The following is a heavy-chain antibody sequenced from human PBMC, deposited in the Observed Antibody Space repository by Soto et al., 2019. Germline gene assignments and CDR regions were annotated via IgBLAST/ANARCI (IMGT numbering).Heavy chain of an antibody. Sequence: PGGSLRLSCAASGFTFSDYYMSWIRQAPGKGLEWVSYISSSSSYTNYADSVKGRFTISRDNAKNSLYLQMNSLRAEDTAVYYCARDKSSSSDEEDYYYGMDVWGQGTTVTVSS. CDR3: ARDKSSSSDEEDYYYGMDV. D-gene: IGHD6-13*01. V-gene: IGHV3-11*06. CDR2: ISSSSSYT. CDR1: GFTFSDYY. J-gene: IGHJ6*02.